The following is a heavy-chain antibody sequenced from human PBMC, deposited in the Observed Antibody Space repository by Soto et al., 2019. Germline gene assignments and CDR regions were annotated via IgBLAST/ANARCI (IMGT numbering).Heavy chain of an antibody. CDR3: ARDLNLGVVVPAAIGWFDP. J-gene: IGHJ5*02. V-gene: IGHV3-33*01. CDR2: IWYDGSNK. Sequence: QVQLVESGGGVVQPGRSLRLSCAASGFTFSSYGMHWVRQAPGKGLEWVAVIWYDGSNKYYADSVKGRFTITRDNSKSTLYLQMNSLRAEATAGEYCARDLNLGVVVPAAIGWFDPWGQGTLVTVSS. D-gene: IGHD2-2*01. CDR1: GFTFSSYG.